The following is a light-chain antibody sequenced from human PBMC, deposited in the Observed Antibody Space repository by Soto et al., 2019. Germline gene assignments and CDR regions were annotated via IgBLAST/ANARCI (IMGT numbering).Light chain of an antibody. Sequence: DIQMTQSPSALSASVGDRVTITCRASQGISNYLAWYQQKPGKVPKLLIYDTSTLQSGVPSRFSGSGSGTDFTLTIASLQPEDVATYYCPEYKNVFFTFGPGTQVDIK. CDR2: DTS. J-gene: IGKJ3*01. CDR3: PEYKNVFFT. V-gene: IGKV1-27*01. CDR1: QGISNY.